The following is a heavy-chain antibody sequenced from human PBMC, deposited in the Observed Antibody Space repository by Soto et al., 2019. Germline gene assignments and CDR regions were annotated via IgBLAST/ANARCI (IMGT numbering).Heavy chain of an antibody. CDR3: ATWGGYYYDSSGYYYPKTFDY. V-gene: IGHV1-24*01. D-gene: IGHD3-22*01. Sequence: GASVKVSCKVSGYTLTELSMHWVRQAPGKGLEWMGGFDPEDGETIYAQKFQGRVTMTEDTSTDTAYMELSSLRSEDTAVYYCATWGGYYYDSSGYYYPKTFDYWGQGTLVTVSS. CDR2: FDPEDGET. J-gene: IGHJ4*02. CDR1: GYTLTELS.